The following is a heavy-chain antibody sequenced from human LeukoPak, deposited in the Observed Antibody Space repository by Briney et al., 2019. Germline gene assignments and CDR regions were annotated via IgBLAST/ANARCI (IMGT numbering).Heavy chain of an antibody. CDR2: IYGSGGRT. J-gene: IGHJ4*02. CDR3: ARERDDYDDPGPLDY. V-gene: IGHV3-23*01. CDR1: GFTFSSYA. D-gene: IGHD4-17*01. Sequence: PGGSLRLSCAASGFTFSSYAMSWVRQAPGKGLQWVSSIYGSGGRTYHADSVKGRFTISRDNSKSRLYLDMNSLRAGDTAVYYCARERDDYDDPGPLDYWGQGTLVTVS.